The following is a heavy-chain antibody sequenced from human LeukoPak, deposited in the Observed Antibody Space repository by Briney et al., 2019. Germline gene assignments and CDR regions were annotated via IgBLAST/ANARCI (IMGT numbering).Heavy chain of an antibody. V-gene: IGHV4-31*03. D-gene: IGHD2-2*02. CDR3: ASSSRGSIFDY. J-gene: IGHJ4*02. CDR2: IYYSGST. Sequence: PSETLSLTCTVSGGSISSGGYSWSWIRQHPGKGLEWIGYIYYSGSTYYNPSLKSRVTISVDTSKNQFSLKLSSVTAADTAVYYCASSSRGSIFDYWGQGTLVTVSS. CDR1: GGSISSGGYS.